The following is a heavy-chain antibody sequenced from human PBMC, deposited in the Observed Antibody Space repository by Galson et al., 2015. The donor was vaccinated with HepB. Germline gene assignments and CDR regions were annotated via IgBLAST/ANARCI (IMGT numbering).Heavy chain of an antibody. V-gene: IGHV3-30*04. CDR3: ARGGLLWFGELSYFQH. CDR2: ISYDGSNK. CDR1: GFTFSSYA. Sequence: SLRLSCAASGFTFSSYAMHWVRQAPGKGLEWVAVISYDGSNKYYADSVKGRFTISRDNSKNTLYLQMNSLRAEDTAVYYCARGGLLWFGELSYFQHWGQGTLVTVSS. J-gene: IGHJ1*01. D-gene: IGHD3-10*01.